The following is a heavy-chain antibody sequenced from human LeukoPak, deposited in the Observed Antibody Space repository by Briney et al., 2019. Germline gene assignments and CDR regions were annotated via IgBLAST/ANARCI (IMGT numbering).Heavy chain of an antibody. Sequence: PSETLSLTCTVSGYSISSTYYWSWIRQPPGKGLEWIGYIYYSGSTNYNPSLKSRVTISVDTSKNQFSLKLSSVTAVDTAVYYCARGGDSYGHKDYYYYMDVWGKGTTVTVSS. CDR2: IYYSGST. CDR3: ARGGDSYGHKDYYYYMDV. D-gene: IGHD5-18*01. CDR1: GYSISSTYY. V-gene: IGHV4-61*01. J-gene: IGHJ6*03.